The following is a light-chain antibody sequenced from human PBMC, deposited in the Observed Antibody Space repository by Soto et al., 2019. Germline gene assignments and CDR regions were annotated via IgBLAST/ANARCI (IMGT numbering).Light chain of an antibody. CDR1: QSVSSY. V-gene: IGKV3-11*01. CDR3: RQRNNWPPIT. Sequence: EIVLTQSPATRSLSPGEIGTLSFRASQSVSSYLAWYQQKPGQAPRLLIYDASNRATGVPARFSGSGSGTDFTLTISSLEPEDFALYYCRQRNNWPPITFGQGTRLEIK. CDR2: DAS. J-gene: IGKJ5*01.